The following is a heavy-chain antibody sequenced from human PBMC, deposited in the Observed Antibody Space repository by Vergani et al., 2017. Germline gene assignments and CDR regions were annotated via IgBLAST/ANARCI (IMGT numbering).Heavy chain of an antibody. D-gene: IGHD3-9*01. CDR2: IYYSGST. Sequence: QLQLQESGPGLVKPSETLSLTCTVPGGYISSSSYYWGWIRQPPGKGLEWIGSIYYSGSTSYNPSLKSRVTISVDTAKNQFSRNLSFVTAADTAVYYWAIALRNCYYDILTGVRPSSGFDPWGQGTLVTVSS. CDR1: GGYISSSSYY. CDR3: AIALRNCYYDILTGVRPSSGFDP. V-gene: IGHV4-39*07. J-gene: IGHJ5*02.